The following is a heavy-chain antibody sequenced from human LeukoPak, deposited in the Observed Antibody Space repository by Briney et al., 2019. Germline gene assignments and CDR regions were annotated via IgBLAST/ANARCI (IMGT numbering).Heavy chain of an antibody. CDR2: IYYRGST. CDR1: GGSISTSSYY. Sequence: SETLSLTCTVSGGSISTSSYYWGWVRQPPGKGLEWIGSIYYRGSTYYNPSLKSRVTISVDTSKNQFSLKLSSATAADTAVYYCAVYCSGGSCSISRGYYFGMDVWGQGTTVTVSS. V-gene: IGHV4-39*01. CDR3: AVYCSGGSCSISRGYYFGMDV. D-gene: IGHD2-15*01. J-gene: IGHJ6*02.